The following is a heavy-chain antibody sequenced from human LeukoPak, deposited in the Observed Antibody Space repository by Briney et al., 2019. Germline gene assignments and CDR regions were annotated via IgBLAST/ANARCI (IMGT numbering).Heavy chain of an antibody. CDR2: INPNSGGT. V-gene: IGHV1-2*02. D-gene: IGHD2-2*01. J-gene: IGHJ4*02. CDR1: GYTFTGYY. CDR3: ARGGPCGSTSCYALDH. Sequence: ASVKVSCKASGYTFTGYYMHWVRQAPGQGLEWMGWINPNSGGTNYAQKFQGRVTMTRDTSISTAYMELSGLRSDDTAVYYCARGGPCGSTSCYALDHWGQGTLVTVSS.